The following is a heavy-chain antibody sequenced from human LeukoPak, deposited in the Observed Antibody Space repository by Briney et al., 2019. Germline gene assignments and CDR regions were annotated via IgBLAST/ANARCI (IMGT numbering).Heavy chain of an antibody. CDR1: GGSFSGYY. CDR3: ARGVVSAKVGH. D-gene: IGHD6-13*01. Sequence: PSETLSLTCAVFGGSFSGYYWSWVRQAPGKGLEWIGEVHHSGSINYNPSLASRFTISVDASKNQFSLKLTSVTATDTAMYYCARGVVSAKVGHWSQGTPVTVSS. CDR2: VHHSGSI. V-gene: IGHV4-34*01. J-gene: IGHJ4*02.